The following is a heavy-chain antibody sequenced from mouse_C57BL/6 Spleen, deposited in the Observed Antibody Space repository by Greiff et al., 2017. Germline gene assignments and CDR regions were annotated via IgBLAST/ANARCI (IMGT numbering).Heavy chain of an antibody. D-gene: IGHD2-4*01. Sequence: DVTLVESEGGLVQPGSSMKLSCTASGFTFSDYYMAWVRQVPEKGLEWVAHINYDGSSTYYLDSMQSRFIISRDNAKNILYLQMSSLKSEDTATYYCARGGYYDYDGGYAMDYWGQGTSVTVSS. CDR1: GFTFSDYY. V-gene: IGHV5-16*01. CDR2: INYDGSST. J-gene: IGHJ4*01. CDR3: ARGGYYDYDGGYAMDY.